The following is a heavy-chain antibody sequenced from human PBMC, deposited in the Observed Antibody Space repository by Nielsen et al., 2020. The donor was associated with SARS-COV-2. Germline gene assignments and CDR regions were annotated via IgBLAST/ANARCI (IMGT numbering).Heavy chain of an antibody. Sequence: GSLRLSCSISGGSMNFFYWSWIRQAPGKGLEWIAYNYNSAKTMYNSSLKSRVTMSVDTSKNQLSLRLTSVTAADTAVYYCAREGLTFEAFETWGHGTMVTVSS. V-gene: IGHV4-59*01. CDR3: AREGLTFEAFET. D-gene: IGHD2/OR15-2a*01. CDR2: NYNSAKT. J-gene: IGHJ3*02. CDR1: GGSMNFFY.